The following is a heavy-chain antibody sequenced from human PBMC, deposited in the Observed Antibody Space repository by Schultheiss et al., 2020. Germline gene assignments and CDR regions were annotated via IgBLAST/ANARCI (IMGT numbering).Heavy chain of an antibody. CDR3: TTEVFYDSSGYTY. V-gene: IGHV3-15*01. CDR2: IKSKTDGGTT. CDR1: GFTFSNAW. Sequence: SCAASGFTFSNAWMGWVRQAPGKGLEWVGRIKSKTDGGTTDYAAPVKGRFTISRDDSKNTLYLQMNSLKTEDTAVYYCTTEVFYDSSGYTYWGQGTLVTVSS. J-gene: IGHJ4*02. D-gene: IGHD3-22*01.